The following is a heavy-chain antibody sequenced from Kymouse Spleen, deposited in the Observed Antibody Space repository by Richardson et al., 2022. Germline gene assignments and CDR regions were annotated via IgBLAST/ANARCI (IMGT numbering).Heavy chain of an antibody. CDR3: ARDRLGYLELRWDYYYYGMDV. J-gene: IGHJ6*02. D-gene: IGHD1-7*01. Sequence: EVQLVESGGGLVKPGGSLRLSCAASGFTFSSYSMNWVRQAPGKGLEWVSSISSSSSYIYYADSVKGRFTISRDNAKNSLYLQMNSLRAEDTAVYYCARDRLGYLELRWDYYYYGMDVWGQGTTVTVSS. CDR1: GFTFSSYS. V-gene: IGHV3-21*03. CDR2: ISSSSSYI.